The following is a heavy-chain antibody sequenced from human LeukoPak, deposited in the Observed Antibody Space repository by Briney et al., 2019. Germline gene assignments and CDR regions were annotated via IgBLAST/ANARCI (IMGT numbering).Heavy chain of an antibody. V-gene: IGHV1-2*04. D-gene: IGHD3-10*01. CDR1: GYTFTGYY. CDR2: INPNSGGT. Sequence: ASVKVSCKASGYTFTGYYMHWVRQAPGQGLEWMGWINPNSGGTNYAQKFQGWVTMTRDTSISTAYMELSRLRSDDTAVYYCARDQGVVQGNPYDPPYYFDYWGQGTLVTVSS. CDR3: ARDQGVVQGNPYDPPYYFDY. J-gene: IGHJ4*02.